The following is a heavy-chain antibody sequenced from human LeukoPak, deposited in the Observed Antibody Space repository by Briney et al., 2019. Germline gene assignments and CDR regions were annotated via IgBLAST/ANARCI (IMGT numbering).Heavy chain of an antibody. J-gene: IGHJ4*02. D-gene: IGHD3-3*01. CDR1: GFTFRNYG. CDR2: IYDDGSKE. Sequence: PGGPLRLSCAASGFTFRNYGMHWVRQAPGKGLEWVAVIYDDGSKEYFAGSVKGRFTISRDNSKNTVVLQMNSLRGEDTAVYYCARDFKSGYVDSWGQGTLVTVSS. V-gene: IGHV3-33*01. CDR3: ARDFKSGYVDS.